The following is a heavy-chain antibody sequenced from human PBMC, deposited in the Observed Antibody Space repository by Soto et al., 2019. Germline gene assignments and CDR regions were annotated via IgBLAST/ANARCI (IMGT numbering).Heavy chain of an antibody. CDR2: IIPIFGTA. J-gene: IGHJ6*02. D-gene: IGHD3-3*01. V-gene: IGHV1-69*12. Sequence: QVQLVQSGAEVKKPGSSVKVSCKASGGTFSSYAISWVRQAPGQGLEWMGGIIPIFGTANYAQKFQGRVTITADESTSTAYMELSSLRSEDTAVYYCASTHTIFGVVITKPIYYYYYGMDVWGQGTTVTVSS. CDR3: ASTHTIFGVVITKPIYYYYYGMDV. CDR1: GGTFSSYA.